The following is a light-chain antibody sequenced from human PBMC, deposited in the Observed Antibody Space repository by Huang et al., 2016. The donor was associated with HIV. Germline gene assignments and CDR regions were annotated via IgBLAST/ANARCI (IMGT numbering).Light chain of an antibody. J-gene: IGKJ3*01. CDR1: QSVNSN. Sequence: EIAMTQSPVTLSVSPGERATLSCRVSQSVNSNLAWYQQKPGQAPRLLIYGASTRSSCVRTRFSGSGSGTEFTLTISSLQSDDFAVYYCQQYNNWPPLFTFGPGTTVEIK. V-gene: IGKV3D-15*01. CDR3: QQYNNWPPLFT. CDR2: GAS.